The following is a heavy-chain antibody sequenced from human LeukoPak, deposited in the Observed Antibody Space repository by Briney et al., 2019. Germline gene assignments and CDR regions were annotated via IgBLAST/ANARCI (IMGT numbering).Heavy chain of an antibody. V-gene: IGHV4-34*01. D-gene: IGHD3-16*02. J-gene: IGHJ3*02. CDR1: GGSFSGYY. Sequence: SETLSLTCAVYGGSFSGYYWSWIRQPPGKGLEWIGEINHSGSTNYNPSLKSRVTISVDTSKNQFSLKLSSVTAADTAVYYCARGQGYYDYVWGSYRSSGAFDIWGRGTMVTVSS. CDR3: ARGQGYYDYVWGSYRSSGAFDI. CDR2: INHSGST.